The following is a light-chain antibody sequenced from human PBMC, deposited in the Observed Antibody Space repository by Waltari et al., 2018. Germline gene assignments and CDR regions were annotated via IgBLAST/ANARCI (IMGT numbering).Light chain of an antibody. CDR2: GAS. Sequence: EIVLTQSPGTLSLSPGERATLSCRASQTVRTTDLAWYQQKRGQAPTRLIYGASSRATGIADRFSGSGSGTDFALAISSLEPEDFAVYYWQQQDISAITFGGGPKVEIK. J-gene: IGKJ4*01. V-gene: IGKV3-20*01. CDR3: QQQDISAIT. CDR1: QTVRTTD.